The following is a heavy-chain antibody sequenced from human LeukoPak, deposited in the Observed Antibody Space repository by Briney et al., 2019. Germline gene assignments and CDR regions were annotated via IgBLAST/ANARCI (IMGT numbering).Heavy chain of an antibody. CDR2: FSGSGSST. Sequence: GGSLRLSCAASGFTFSNFGMSWVRQAPGKGLEWVSSFSGSGSSTYYADSVKGRFTISRDNSKNTLYLQMNSLRAEDTAVYYCASLNDSSGYYYYYYYGMDVWGQGTTVTVSS. J-gene: IGHJ6*02. CDR3: ASLNDSSGYYYYYYYGMDV. V-gene: IGHV3-23*01. CDR1: GFTFSNFG. D-gene: IGHD3-22*01.